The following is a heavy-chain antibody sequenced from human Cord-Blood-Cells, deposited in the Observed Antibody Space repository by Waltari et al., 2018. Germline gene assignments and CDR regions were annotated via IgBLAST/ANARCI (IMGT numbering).Heavy chain of an antibody. J-gene: IGHJ4*02. V-gene: IGHV1-2*02. CDR3: ARVPNWNYAGVDY. Sequence: QVQLVQSGAEVKKPGASVKVSCKASGYTFTGYYMHWVRQAPGQGLEWMGWINPNSGGTNYAQKCQGRVTMTRDTSISTAYMELSRLRSDDTAVYYCARVPNWNYAGVDYWGQGTLVTVSS. D-gene: IGHD1-7*01. CDR1: GYTFTGYY. CDR2: INPNSGGT.